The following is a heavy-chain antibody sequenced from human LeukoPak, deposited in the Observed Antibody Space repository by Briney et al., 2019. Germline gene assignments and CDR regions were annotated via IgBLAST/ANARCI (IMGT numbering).Heavy chain of an antibody. V-gene: IGHV3-49*04. Sequence: PGGSLRLSCATSGFALSRYGMHWVRQAPGKGLEWVGFIRSKAYGGKTEYAASVKGRFTISRDDSKSIAYLQMNSLKTEDTAVYYCTRDALLGYSSSWYVGGWFDPWGQGTLVTVSS. D-gene: IGHD6-13*01. CDR3: TRDALLGYSSSWYVGGWFDP. J-gene: IGHJ5*02. CDR1: GFALSRYG. CDR2: IRSKAYGGKT.